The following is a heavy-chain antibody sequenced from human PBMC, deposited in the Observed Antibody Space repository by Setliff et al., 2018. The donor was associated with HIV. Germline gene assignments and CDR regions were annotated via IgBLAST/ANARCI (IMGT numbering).Heavy chain of an antibody. Sequence: PGGSLRLSCTVSGLTFSNSAMSWVRQAPGKGLEWVSSVATNGGSTYYAASVQGRFTISSDNSKSVVYLQMNSLRAEDTAVYYCARNPGLESGGWFDPWGQGTLVTVSS. CDR3: ARNPGLESGGWFDP. CDR2: VATNGGST. CDR1: GLTFSNSA. J-gene: IGHJ5*02. V-gene: IGHV3-23*01.